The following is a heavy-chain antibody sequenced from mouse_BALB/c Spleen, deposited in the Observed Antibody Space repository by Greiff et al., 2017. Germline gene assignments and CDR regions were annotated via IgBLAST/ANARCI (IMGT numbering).Heavy chain of an antibody. CDR1: GFTFSSYG. V-gene: IGHV5-6*01. CDR2: ISSGGSYT. Sequence: EVQGVESGGDLVKPGGSLKLSCAASGFTFSSYGMSWVRQTPDKRLEWVATISSGGSYTYYPDSVKGRSTISRDNAKNTLYLQMSSLKSEDTAMYCCRRDLDYGRHFDVWGEGTTVTVSS. J-gene: IGHJ1*01. CDR3: RRDLDYGRHFDV. D-gene: IGHD1-1*01.